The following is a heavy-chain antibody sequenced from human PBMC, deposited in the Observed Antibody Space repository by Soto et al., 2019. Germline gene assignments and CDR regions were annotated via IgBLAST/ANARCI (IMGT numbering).Heavy chain of an antibody. D-gene: IGHD1-1*01. J-gene: IGHJ3*02. V-gene: IGHV1-18*01. Sequence: ASVKVSCKTSGYTFTNYDITWVRQAPGQGLEWMGWISAYNGNTNYAQSLQDRVTMTTDTSTTTAYMELRSLTSDDTAVYYCARGWELDIWGQGTMVTVS. CDR1: GYTFTNYD. CDR3: ARGWELDI. CDR2: ISAYNGNT.